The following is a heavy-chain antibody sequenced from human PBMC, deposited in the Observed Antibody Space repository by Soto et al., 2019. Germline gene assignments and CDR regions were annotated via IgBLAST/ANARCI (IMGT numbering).Heavy chain of an antibody. V-gene: IGHV3-30*03. J-gene: IGHJ4*02. CDR1: GFTFSSYG. CDR3: ARGPGIAAIDY. D-gene: IGHD6-6*01. CDR2: ISYDGSNK. Sequence: GGSLRLSCAASGFTFSSYGMHWVRQAPGKGLEWVAVISYDGSNKYYADSVKGRFTISRDNSKNTLYLQMNSLRAEDTAVYYCARGPGIAAIDYWGQGTLVTVSS.